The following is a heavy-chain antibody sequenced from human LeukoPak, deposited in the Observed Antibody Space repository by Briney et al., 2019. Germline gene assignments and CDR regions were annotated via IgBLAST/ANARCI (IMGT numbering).Heavy chain of an antibody. CDR2: IYSGGST. D-gene: IGHD4-23*01. V-gene: IGHV3-66*01. J-gene: IGHJ4*02. CDR3: ARDPTVVTPGGDY. CDR1: GFTFSSYA. Sequence: GGSLRLSCAASGFTFSSYAMHWVRQAPGKGLEWVSVIYSGGSTYYADSVKGRFTISRDNSKNTLYLQMNSLRAEDTAVYYCARDPTVVTPGGDYWGQGTLVTVSS.